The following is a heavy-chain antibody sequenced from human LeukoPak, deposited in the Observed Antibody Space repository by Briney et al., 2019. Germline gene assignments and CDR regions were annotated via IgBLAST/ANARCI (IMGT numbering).Heavy chain of an antibody. CDR1: GGSISSSSYY. V-gene: IGHV4-39*07. CDR3: ARDGYYGSGSYRTGVY. J-gene: IGHJ4*02. D-gene: IGHD3-10*01. CDR2: IYYSGST. Sequence: SETLSLTCTVSGGSISSSSYYWGWIRQPPGKGLEWIGSIYYSGSTYYNPSLKSRVTISVDTSKNQFSPKLSSVTAADTAVYYCARDGYYGSGSYRTGVYWGQGTLVTVSS.